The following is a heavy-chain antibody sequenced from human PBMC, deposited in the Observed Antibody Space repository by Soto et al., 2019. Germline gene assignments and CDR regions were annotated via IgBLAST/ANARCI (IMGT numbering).Heavy chain of an antibody. V-gene: IGHV3-30*18. CDR1: GFTFSSYA. Sequence: GGSLRLSCAASGFTFSSYAMHWVRQAPGKGLEWVAGISYDGSTIYYVDPVKGRFTVSRDNSKNTLYLHMNSLRSEDTAVYSCAKGPWHLAHGHYFDYWGQGTLVTVSS. CDR2: ISYDGSTI. J-gene: IGHJ4*02. D-gene: IGHD5-12*01. CDR3: AKGPWHLAHGHYFDY.